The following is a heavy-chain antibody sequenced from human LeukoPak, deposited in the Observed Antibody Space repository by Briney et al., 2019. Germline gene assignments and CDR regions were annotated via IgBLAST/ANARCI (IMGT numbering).Heavy chain of an antibody. D-gene: IGHD6-13*01. CDR1: GGSISSGGYY. J-gene: IGHJ4*02. CDR3: ASRPSSSFDY. Sequence: PSQTLSLTCTVSGGSISSGGYYWSWIRQPPGKGLEWIGEINHSGSTNYNPSLKSRVTISVDTSKNQFSLKLSSVTAADTAVYYCASRPSSSFDYWGQGTLVTVSS. CDR2: INHSGST. V-gene: IGHV4-30-2*01.